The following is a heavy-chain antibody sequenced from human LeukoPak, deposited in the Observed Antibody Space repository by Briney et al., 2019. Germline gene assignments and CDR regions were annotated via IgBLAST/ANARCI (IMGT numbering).Heavy chain of an antibody. CDR2: INHSGST. CDR1: GGSFSGYY. Sequence: SETLSLTCAVYGGSFSGYYWSWIRQPPGKGLEWIGEINHSGSTNYNPSLKSRVTISVDTSKNQFSLKLSFVTAADTAVYYCARGRGSSGWYYYWGQGTLVTVSS. CDR3: ARGRGSSGWYYY. D-gene: IGHD6-19*01. J-gene: IGHJ4*02. V-gene: IGHV4-34*01.